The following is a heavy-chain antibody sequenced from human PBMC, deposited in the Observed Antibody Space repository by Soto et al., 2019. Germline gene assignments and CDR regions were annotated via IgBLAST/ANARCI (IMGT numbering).Heavy chain of an antibody. CDR3: AKDVGQQLVLNYGMDV. CDR2: VSYDGNHK. D-gene: IGHD6-13*01. Sequence: QVQLVEFGGGVIQPGTSLSLSCGSSGFTFRSFGMYWVRQAPGKGLEWVAVVSYDGNHKYYADSVKGRFTVSRDNAKNMLYLRMNSLRGEDTAVYYCAKDVGQQLVLNYGMDVWGQGTTVTVSS. CDR1: GFTFRSFG. V-gene: IGHV3-30*18. J-gene: IGHJ6*02.